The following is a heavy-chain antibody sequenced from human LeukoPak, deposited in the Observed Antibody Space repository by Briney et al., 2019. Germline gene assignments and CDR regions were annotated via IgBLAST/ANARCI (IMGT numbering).Heavy chain of an antibody. D-gene: IGHD3-10*01. Sequence: SETLSLTCTVSGGSISSYYWSWIRQPPGKGLEWIGYIYYSGSTNYNPSLKSRVTISVDTSKNQFSLKLSSVTAADTAVYYCARASEPVWFGGAWFDPWGQGTPVTVSS. V-gene: IGHV4-59*01. CDR3: ARASEPVWFGGAWFDP. CDR2: IYYSGST. CDR1: GGSISSYY. J-gene: IGHJ5*02.